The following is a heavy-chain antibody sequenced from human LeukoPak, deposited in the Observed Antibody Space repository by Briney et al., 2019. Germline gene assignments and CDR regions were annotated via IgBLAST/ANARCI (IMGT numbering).Heavy chain of an antibody. CDR3: AKYSSGLDAFDI. V-gene: IGHV1-2*02. CDR2: INPNSGGT. J-gene: IGHJ3*02. Sequence: ASVKVSCKASGYTFTGSYMHWVRQAPGQGLEWMGWINPNSGGTNYAQKFQGRVTMTRDTSTSTAYMELRSLRSDDTAVYYCAKYSSGLDAFDIWGQGTMVTVSS. D-gene: IGHD6-19*01. CDR1: GYTFTGSY.